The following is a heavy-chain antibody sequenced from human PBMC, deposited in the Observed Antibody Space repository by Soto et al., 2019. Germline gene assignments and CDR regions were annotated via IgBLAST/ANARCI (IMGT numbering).Heavy chain of an antibody. CDR2: IIPIFGTA. V-gene: IGHV1-69*01. D-gene: IGHD3-10*01. CDR3: ARGLHYYGSGSDFYYYYGMDV. Sequence: QVQLVQSGAEVKKPGSSVKVSCKASGGTFSSYAISWVRQAPGQGLEWMGGIIPIFGTANYAQKFQGRVTITADESTSTAYMELSSLRSEDTAVYYCARGLHYYGSGSDFYYYYGMDVWGQGTTVTVSS. J-gene: IGHJ6*02. CDR1: GGTFSSYA.